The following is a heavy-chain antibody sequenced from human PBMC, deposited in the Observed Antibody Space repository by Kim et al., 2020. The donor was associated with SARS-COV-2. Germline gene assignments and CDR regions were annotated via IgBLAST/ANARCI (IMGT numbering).Heavy chain of an antibody. Sequence: GGSLRLSCAASRFTFSRFGMHWVRQAPGKGLEWVAAISYDGSNQYYADSVKGRSTISRDNSKNTLYLQLNSLRAEDTSVYYCAKERQENYFDYWGQGTLVTVSS. CDR2: ISYDGSNQ. J-gene: IGHJ4*02. CDR1: RFTFSRFG. V-gene: IGHV3-30*18. CDR3: AKERQENYFDY.